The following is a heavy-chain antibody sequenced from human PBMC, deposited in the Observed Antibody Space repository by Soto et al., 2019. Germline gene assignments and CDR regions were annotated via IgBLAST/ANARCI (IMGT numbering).Heavy chain of an antibody. CDR2: INAGNGNT. CDR3: ARGTYYYGSGSYNDLYYYYGMDV. D-gene: IGHD3-10*01. J-gene: IGHJ6*02. CDR1: GYTFTSYA. Sequence: ASVKVSCKASGYTFTSYAMHWVRQAPGQRLEWMGWINAGNGNTKYSQKFQGRVTITRDTSASTAYMELSSLRSEDTAVYYCARGTYYYGSGSYNDLYYYYGMDVWGQGTTVTVSS. V-gene: IGHV1-3*01.